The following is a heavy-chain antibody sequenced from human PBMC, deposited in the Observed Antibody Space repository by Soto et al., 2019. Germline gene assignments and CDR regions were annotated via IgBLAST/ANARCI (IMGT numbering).Heavy chain of an antibody. J-gene: IGHJ4*02. CDR2: IDPDGRNA. CDR3: ARDADAVPFEH. CDR1: GFSFSPYW. V-gene: IGHV3-74*01. Sequence: EVQLVESGGGLIRPGGSLRLSCAASGFSFSPYWMHWVRLPPGKGPVWVSRIDPDGRNAVYADSVQGRFSVSRDNVRNTLYLEMNSLRAEDTALYFCARDADAVPFEHWGQGTLVTVSS. D-gene: IGHD3-10*02.